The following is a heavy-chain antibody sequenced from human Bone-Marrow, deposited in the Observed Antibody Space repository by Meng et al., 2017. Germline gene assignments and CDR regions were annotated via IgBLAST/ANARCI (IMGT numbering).Heavy chain of an antibody. J-gene: IGHJ3*02. Sequence: GESLKISCAASGFTFSGSAMHWVRQASGKGLEWVGRIRSKANSYATAYAASVKGRFTISRDDSKNTAYLQMNSLKTEDTAVYYCTRRTYGDYLDAFDIWGQGTMVTVSS. CDR2: IRSKANSYAT. CDR3: TRRTYGDYLDAFDI. D-gene: IGHD4-17*01. CDR1: GFTFSGSA. V-gene: IGHV3-73*01.